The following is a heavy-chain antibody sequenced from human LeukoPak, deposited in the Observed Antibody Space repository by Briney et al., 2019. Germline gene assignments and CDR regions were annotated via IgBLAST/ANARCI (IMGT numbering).Heavy chain of an antibody. CDR3: ARGYSSSVIDDAFDI. Sequence: GGSLRLSCAASGFTFSSYTMNWVRQAPGKVLEWVSSINVSSSYTYYADSVKGRFTISRDDAKNALYLQMNSLRAEDTAVYYCARGYSSSVIDDAFDIWGQGTTVTVSS. J-gene: IGHJ3*02. D-gene: IGHD6-13*01. CDR1: GFTFSSYT. CDR2: INVSSSYT. V-gene: IGHV3-21*01.